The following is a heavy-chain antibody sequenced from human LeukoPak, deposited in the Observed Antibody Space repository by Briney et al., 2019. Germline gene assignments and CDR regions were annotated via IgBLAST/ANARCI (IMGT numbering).Heavy chain of an antibody. Sequence: PGGSLRLSCAASGFTFSSYGMHWVRQAPGKGLEWVAVIWYDGSNKYYADSVKGRFTISRDSSKNTLYLQMNSLRAEDTAVYYCARVGYSYGWSYGYYGMDVWGQGTTVTVSS. V-gene: IGHV3-33*01. J-gene: IGHJ6*02. CDR2: IWYDGSNK. CDR1: GFTFSSYG. CDR3: ARVGYSYGWSYGYYGMDV. D-gene: IGHD5-18*01.